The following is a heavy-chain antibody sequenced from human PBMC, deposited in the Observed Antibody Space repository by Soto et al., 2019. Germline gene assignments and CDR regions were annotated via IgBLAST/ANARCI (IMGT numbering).Heavy chain of an antibody. V-gene: IGHV1-69*06. CDR2: IIPIFGTA. CDR1: GGTFSSYA. Sequence: QVQLVQSGAEVKKPGSSVKVSCKASGGTFSSYAISWVRQAPGQGLEWMGGIIPIFGTANYAQKFQGRVTITADKSTSTAYMELSSLRSEDTAVYYCARGGVDIVATPSFGYGMDVWGQGTTVTVSS. CDR3: ARGGVDIVATPSFGYGMDV. D-gene: IGHD5-12*01. J-gene: IGHJ6*02.